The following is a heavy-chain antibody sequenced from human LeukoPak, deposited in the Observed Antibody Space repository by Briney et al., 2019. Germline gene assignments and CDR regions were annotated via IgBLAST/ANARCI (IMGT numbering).Heavy chain of an antibody. CDR1: GFTFSNYA. D-gene: IGHD2-2*01. J-gene: IGHJ3*02. Sequence: GGSLRLSCAASGFTFSNYAMHWVRQAPGKGLDWVAVVSSDGSNSYYTDSVKGRFTISRDNSKNTLYLQMNSLRAEDTAVYYCAKNRGAYCSSSSCYDAFNIWGQGTKVTVSS. V-gene: IGHV3-30-3*02. CDR2: VSSDGSNS. CDR3: AKNRGAYCSSSSCYDAFNI.